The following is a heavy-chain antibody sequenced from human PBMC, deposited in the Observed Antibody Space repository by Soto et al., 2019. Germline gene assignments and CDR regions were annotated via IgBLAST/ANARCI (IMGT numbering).Heavy chain of an antibody. CDR2: VYPSGNT. Sequence: LSLTCAVSGGSISSGGHSWSWIRQPPGKGLEWIGYVYPSGNTYYNPSLKSRVTISVDGSKNQFSLKLNSVTAADTAVYYCARVFGGANCGGDCLFYFDYWGQGSLVTVSS. D-gene: IGHD2-21*02. V-gene: IGHV4-30-2*01. J-gene: IGHJ4*02. CDR1: GGSISSGGHS. CDR3: ARVFGGANCGGDCLFYFDY.